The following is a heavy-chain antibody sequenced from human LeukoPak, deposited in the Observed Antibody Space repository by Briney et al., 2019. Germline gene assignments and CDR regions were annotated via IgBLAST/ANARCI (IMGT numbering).Heavy chain of an antibody. V-gene: IGHV1-2*06. Sequence: ASVKVSCKASGYTFTGYHMHWVRQAPGQGLEWMGRINPNSGGTNYAQKFQGRVTMTRDTSISTAYMELSRLRSDDTAVYYCAREVYRSSSGWYYALDYWGQGTLVTVSS. CDR3: AREVYRSSSGWYYALDY. J-gene: IGHJ4*02. CDR1: GYTFTGYH. CDR2: INPNSGGT. D-gene: IGHD6-19*01.